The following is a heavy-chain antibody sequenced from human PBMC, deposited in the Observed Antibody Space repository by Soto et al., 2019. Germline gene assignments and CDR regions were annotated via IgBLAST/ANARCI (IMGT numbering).Heavy chain of an antibody. J-gene: IGHJ4*02. D-gene: IGHD4-17*01. CDR2: IYYSGST. CDR3: ARGECDYRGGQYYFDC. CDR1: GGSISSGDYY. Sequence: QVQLQESGPGLVKPSQTLSLTCTVSGGSISSGDYYWSWIRQPPGKGLEWIGYIYYSGSTYYNPSLKHRCPILVDTSKNQFPLKRSPVLAADTAVYYCARGECDYRGGQYYFDCWGQGTLVTLSS. V-gene: IGHV4-30-4*01.